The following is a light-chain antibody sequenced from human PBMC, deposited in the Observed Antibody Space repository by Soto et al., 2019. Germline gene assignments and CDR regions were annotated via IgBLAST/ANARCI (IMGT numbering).Light chain of an antibody. Sequence: EIVLTQSPGTLSLSPGERATLSCRASQSAGSSYLAWYQQKPGQAPRLLIYGVSSRAAGIPDRLSGSGSGTDFTLTITRLEPEDSAVYYCQQYGASPITFGQGTRLEIK. J-gene: IGKJ5*01. CDR2: GVS. CDR1: QSAGSSY. CDR3: QQYGASPIT. V-gene: IGKV3-20*01.